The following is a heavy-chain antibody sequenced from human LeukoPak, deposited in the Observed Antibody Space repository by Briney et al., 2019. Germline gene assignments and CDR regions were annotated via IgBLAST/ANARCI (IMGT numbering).Heavy chain of an antibody. CDR2: IYHSGST. V-gene: IGHV4-59*02. CDR1: GGSVSSYY. J-gene: IGHJ4*02. CDR3: ARNGGNSDFDY. Sequence: SETLSLTCTVSGGSVSSYYWNWIRQPPGKGLEWIGEIYHSGSTNYNPSLKSRVTMLLDKSKNQLSLKLSSVTVADTAVYYCARNGGNSDFDYWGQGTLVTVSS. D-gene: IGHD4-23*01.